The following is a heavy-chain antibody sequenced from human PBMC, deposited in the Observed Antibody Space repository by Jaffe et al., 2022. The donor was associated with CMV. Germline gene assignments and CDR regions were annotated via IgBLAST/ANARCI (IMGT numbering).Heavy chain of an antibody. CDR1: GGSFSGYY. D-gene: IGHD2-15*01. J-gene: IGHJ5*02. CDR3: ARSLSRYCSGGSCVSTNWFDP. CDR2: INHSGST. Sequence: QVQLQQWGAGLLKPSETLSLTCAVYGGSFSGYYWSWIRQPPGKGLEWIGEINHSGSTNYNPSLKSRVTISVDTSKNQFSLKLSSVTAADTAVYYCARSLSRYCSGGSCVSTNWFDPWGQGTLVTVSS. V-gene: IGHV4-34*01.